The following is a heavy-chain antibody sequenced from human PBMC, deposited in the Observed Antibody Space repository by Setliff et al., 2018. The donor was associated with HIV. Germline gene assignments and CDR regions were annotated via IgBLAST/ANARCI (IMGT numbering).Heavy chain of an antibody. Sequence: GESLKISCKGSGYSFTDFWIGWVRQMPGKGLEWMGIIYPGASDIRYSPSFQGQVTFSADKSINTAYLQWGSLKASDTGIYFCARQTSRYITLSPPDYWGQGTLVTVSS. D-gene: IGHD3-9*01. CDR1: GYSFTDFW. V-gene: IGHV5-51*01. CDR2: IYPGASDI. J-gene: IGHJ4*02. CDR3: ARQTSRYITLSPPDY.